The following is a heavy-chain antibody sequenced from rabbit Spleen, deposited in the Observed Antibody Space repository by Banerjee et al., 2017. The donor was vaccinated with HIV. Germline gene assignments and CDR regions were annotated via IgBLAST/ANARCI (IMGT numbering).Heavy chain of an antibody. V-gene: IGHV1S40*01. CDR3: ARDTGSSFSSYGMDL. J-gene: IGHJ6*01. CDR1: GFDFSSDA. D-gene: IGHD8-1*01. CDR2: IAGSSSGFT. Sequence: QSLEESGGDLVKPGASLTLTCIASGFDFSSDAMCWVRQAPGKGLEWISCIAGSSSGFTYFATWAQGRFTCSKTSSTTVTLQMTRLTAADTATYFCARDTGSSFSSYGMDLWGQGTLVTVS.